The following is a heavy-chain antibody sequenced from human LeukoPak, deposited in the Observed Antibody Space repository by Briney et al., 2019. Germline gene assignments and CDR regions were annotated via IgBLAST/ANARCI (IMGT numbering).Heavy chain of an antibody. J-gene: IGHJ4*02. CDR3: ARGPPRTGRERFFDY. D-gene: IGHD1-1*01. Sequence: SETLSLTCTVSGGSTSDYYWNWIRQPPGKGLEWIGYIYYRGTTNYNPSLNSRVTISLDSSKNQFPLRLNSVTAADTAIYYCARGPPRTGRERFFDYWGQGTLVSVSS. V-gene: IGHV4-59*01. CDR1: GGSTSDYY. CDR2: IYYRGTT.